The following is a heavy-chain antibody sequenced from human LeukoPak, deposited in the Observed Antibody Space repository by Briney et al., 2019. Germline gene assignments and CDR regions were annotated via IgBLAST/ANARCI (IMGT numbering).Heavy chain of an antibody. V-gene: IGHV3-33*01. J-gene: IGHJ6*02. D-gene: IGHD2-8*01. CDR1: GFTFSSYG. Sequence: GGSLRLSCAASGFTFSSYGMHWVRQAPGKGLEWVAVIWYDGSNKYYADSVKGRFTISRDNSKNTLYLQMNRLRAEDTAVYYCARGPERLYGYYGMDVWGQGTTVTVSS. CDR2: IWYDGSNK. CDR3: ARGPERLYGYYGMDV.